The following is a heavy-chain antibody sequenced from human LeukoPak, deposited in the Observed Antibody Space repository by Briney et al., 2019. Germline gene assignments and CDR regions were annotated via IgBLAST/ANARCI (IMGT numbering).Heavy chain of an antibody. V-gene: IGHV1-69*13. CDR2: IIPIFGTA. CDR1: GGTFSSYA. Sequence: SVKVSCKASGGTFSSYAISWVRQAPGQGLEWMGGIIPIFGTANYAQKFQGRVTITADESTSTAYMELSSLRSEDTAVYYCARRTGMTLAGWLRVVDFWGQGTLVTVSS. D-gene: IGHD6-19*01. CDR3: ARRTGMTLAGWLRVVDF. J-gene: IGHJ4*02.